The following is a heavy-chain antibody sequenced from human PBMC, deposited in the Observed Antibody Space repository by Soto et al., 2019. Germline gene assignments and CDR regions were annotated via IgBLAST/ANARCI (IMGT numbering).Heavy chain of an antibody. D-gene: IGHD6-6*01. Sequence: SETLSLTCTVSGGSISTYYWSWIRQPPGRGPEWIGSIYYSGNTYYKPSLKSRVSISIDTSRNQFSLKLTSVTAADTGVYYCASSSPFHYWGPGILVTVSS. CDR2: IYYSGNT. CDR3: ASSSPFHY. CDR1: GGSISTYY. V-gene: IGHV4-39*01. J-gene: IGHJ4*02.